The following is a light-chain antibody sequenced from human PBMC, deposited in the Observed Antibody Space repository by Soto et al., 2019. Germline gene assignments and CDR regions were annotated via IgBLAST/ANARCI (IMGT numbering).Light chain of an antibody. J-gene: IGKJ4*02. CDR1: QSIGTR. CDR3: QQRSKWRPVT. Sequence: DIVLTQSPATLSLSPGDRATLSCRASQSIGTRLAWYRQQPGQAPRHXXYDASNRAKGIPARFSSSGSGTDLTLPIISLVHEDFGVYDYQQRSKWRPVTFGGGTKVDIK. CDR2: DAS. V-gene: IGKV3-11*01.